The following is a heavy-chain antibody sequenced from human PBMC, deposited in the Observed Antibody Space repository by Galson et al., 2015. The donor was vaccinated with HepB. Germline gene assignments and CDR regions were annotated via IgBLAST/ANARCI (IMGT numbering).Heavy chain of an antibody. CDR1: GFTFSNYA. Sequence: SLRLSCAASGFTFSNYAMTWVRQAPGKGLEWVSAISGSGRSTYSADSVKGRFTISRDNSKNTLYLQMNSLRAEDTAVYYCAKSTDLNDYYYYGMDVWGQGTTVTVSS. J-gene: IGHJ6*02. CDR2: ISGSGRST. CDR3: AKSTDLNDYYYYGMDV. D-gene: IGHD2-2*01. V-gene: IGHV3-23*01.